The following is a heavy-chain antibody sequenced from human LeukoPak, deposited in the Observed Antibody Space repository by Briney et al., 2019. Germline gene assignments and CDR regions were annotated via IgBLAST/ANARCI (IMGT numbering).Heavy chain of an antibody. CDR2: ISGSGGST. CDR1: GFTFSTYA. D-gene: IGHD2-2*01. CDR3: ARPYCTSTSCPFDY. J-gene: IGHJ4*02. Sequence: GGSLRLSCAASGFTFSTYAMNWVRQASGKGLEWVSTISGSGGSTYYADSVKGRFTISRDSSKNTLYLQMNSLRAEDTAVYYCARPYCTSTSCPFDYWGRGTLVTVSS. V-gene: IGHV3-23*01.